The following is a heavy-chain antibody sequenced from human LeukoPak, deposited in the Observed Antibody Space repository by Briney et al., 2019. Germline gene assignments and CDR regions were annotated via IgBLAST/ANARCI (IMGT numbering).Heavy chain of an antibody. J-gene: IGHJ6*02. CDR3: ARGPHRSSTSRAYYYYGMDV. V-gene: IGHV1-69*01. D-gene: IGHD2-2*01. CDR1: GGTFSSYA. Sequence: SVKVSFKASGGTFSSYAISWVRQAPGQGLEWMGGIIPIFGTANYAQKFQGRVTITADESTSTAYMELSSLRSEDTAVYYCARGPHRSSTSRAYYYYGMDVWGQGTTVTVSS. CDR2: IIPIFGTA.